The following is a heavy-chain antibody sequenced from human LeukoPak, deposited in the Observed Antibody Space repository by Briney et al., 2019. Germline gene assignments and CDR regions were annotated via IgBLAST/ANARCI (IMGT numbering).Heavy chain of an antibody. D-gene: IGHD6-6*01. CDR2: ISGSSSFI. Sequence: GGSLRLSCAASGFTFSTYSMNCVRQAPGKGLEWVSSISGSSSFIYYADSVKGRFTISRDNAKNSLYLQMNSLRAEDTAVYYCARGGSTSSSSHFHHWGQGTLVTVSS. J-gene: IGHJ1*01. CDR3: ARGGSTSSSSHFHH. CDR1: GFTFSTYS. V-gene: IGHV3-21*01.